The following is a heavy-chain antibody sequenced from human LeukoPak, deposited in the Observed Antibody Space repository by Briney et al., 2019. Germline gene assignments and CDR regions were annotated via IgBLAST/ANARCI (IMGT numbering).Heavy chain of an antibody. J-gene: IGHJ4*02. Sequence: SPSETLSLTCAVYGGSFSGYYWSWIRQPPGKGLEWIGEINHSGSTNYNPSLKSRVTISVDTSKNQFSLKLSSVTAADTAVYYCARGQKRTGDYWGQGTLVTVSS. D-gene: IGHD7-27*01. CDR2: INHSGST. V-gene: IGHV4-34*01. CDR3: ARGQKRTGDY. CDR1: GGSFSGYY.